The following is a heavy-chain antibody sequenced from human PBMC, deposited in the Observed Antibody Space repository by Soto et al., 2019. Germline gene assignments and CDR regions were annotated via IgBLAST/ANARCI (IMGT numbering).Heavy chain of an antibody. Sequence: PSETLSLTCTVSGGSSSSSSYYWGWIRQPPGTGREWIGTIYYSGSTYYIPSLKSRVTISVDTSKNQFSLKLNSVTAADTAVYYCARRPAGSYYYDSGYYYGMDVWGQGTTVTVSS. CDR3: ARRPAGSYYYDSGYYYGMDV. CDR1: GGSSSSSSYY. J-gene: IGHJ6*02. V-gene: IGHV4-39*01. D-gene: IGHD3-10*01. CDR2: IYYSGST.